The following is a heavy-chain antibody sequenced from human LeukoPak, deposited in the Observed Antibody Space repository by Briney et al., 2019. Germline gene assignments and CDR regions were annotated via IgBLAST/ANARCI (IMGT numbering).Heavy chain of an antibody. CDR3: TRDPFDY. Sequence: GGSLRLSCAASGFTFSSYAMSWVRQAPGKGLEWVSLISGSGDSTYYADSVKGRFTISRDNSKNTLYLQMNSLRAEDTGVYYCTRDPFDYWGQGTLVTVSS. CDR1: GFTFSSYA. J-gene: IGHJ4*02. V-gene: IGHV3-23*01. CDR2: ISGSGDST. D-gene: IGHD5-24*01.